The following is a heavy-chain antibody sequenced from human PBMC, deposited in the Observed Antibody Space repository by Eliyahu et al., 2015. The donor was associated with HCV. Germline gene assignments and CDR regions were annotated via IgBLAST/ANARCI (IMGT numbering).Heavy chain of an antibody. J-gene: IGHJ6*02. D-gene: IGHD5-18*01. CDR1: GFTFSSYG. CDR2: IWYDGSNK. Sequence: VQLVESGGGVVQPGRSLRLSCAASGFTFSSYGMHWVRQAPGKGLEWVAAIWYDGSNKYYADSVKGRFTISRDNSKNTLYLQMNSLRAEDTAVYYCASQDTAMWSQDYYYGMDVWGQGTTVTVSS. V-gene: IGHV3-33*01. CDR3: ASQDTAMWSQDYYYGMDV.